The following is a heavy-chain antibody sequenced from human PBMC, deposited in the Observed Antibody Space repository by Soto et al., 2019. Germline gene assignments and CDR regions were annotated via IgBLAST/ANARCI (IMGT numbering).Heavy chain of an antibody. CDR2: IKHRGST. D-gene: IGHD7-27*01. CDR3: ARRWGTSFDF. CDR1: GGSFSGYY. Sequence: SETLSLTCAVYGGSFSGYYWSWIRQPPGKGLEWIGEIKHRGSTNYNPSLKSRVTISVDTSKNQFSLKMSSVTAADTAVYYCARRWGTSFDFWGQGTLVTVSS. V-gene: IGHV4-34*01. J-gene: IGHJ4*02.